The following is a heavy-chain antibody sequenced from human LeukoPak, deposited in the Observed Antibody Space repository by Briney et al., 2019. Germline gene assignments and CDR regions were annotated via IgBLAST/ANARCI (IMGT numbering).Heavy chain of an antibody. D-gene: IGHD6-19*01. CDR1: GGSVSSGNYY. CDR2: VYYSGST. CDR3: ARHHVGNSSGWYYFDY. Sequence: SETVSLTCTVSGGSVSSGNYYWSWIRQPPGKGLEWIGYVYYSGSTNYNPSLKSRVTISVDTSKNQFSLKLSSVTAADTAMYYCARHHVGNSSGWYYFDYWGQGTLVTVSS. V-gene: IGHV4-61*01. J-gene: IGHJ4*02.